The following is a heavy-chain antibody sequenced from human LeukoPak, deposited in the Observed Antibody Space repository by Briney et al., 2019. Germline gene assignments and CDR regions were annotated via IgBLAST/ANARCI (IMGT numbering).Heavy chain of an antibody. CDR1: GYTFTSYG. Sequence: ASVKVSCKASGYTFTSYGISWVRQAPGQGREWMGWISAYNGNTNYAQKLQGRVTMTTDTSTSTAYMELRSLRSDDTAVYYCARKVTLDYYGSGNLYGMDVWGQGTTVTVSS. CDR2: ISAYNGNT. D-gene: IGHD3-10*01. V-gene: IGHV1-18*01. J-gene: IGHJ6*02. CDR3: ARKVTLDYYGSGNLYGMDV.